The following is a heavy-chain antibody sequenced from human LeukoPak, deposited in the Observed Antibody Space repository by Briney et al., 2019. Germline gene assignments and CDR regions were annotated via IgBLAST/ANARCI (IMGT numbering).Heavy chain of an antibody. CDR1: GFTFSSYS. Sequence: GGSLRLSCAASGFTFSSYSMNWVRQAPGKGLEWVSSISSSSSYIYYADSVKGRFTISRDNAKNSLYLQMNSLRAEDTAVYYCARETPVAGGNWFDPWGQGTLVTVSS. CDR2: ISSSSSYI. CDR3: ARETPVAGGNWFDP. J-gene: IGHJ5*02. V-gene: IGHV3-21*01. D-gene: IGHD6-19*01.